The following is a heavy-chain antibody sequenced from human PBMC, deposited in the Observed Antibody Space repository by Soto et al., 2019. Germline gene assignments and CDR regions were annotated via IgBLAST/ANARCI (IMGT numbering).Heavy chain of an antibody. V-gene: IGHV1-45*02. CDR2: ITPFNGDV. CDR1: GNTFTYRY. CDR3: ASGGAGSGPFTWELPDH. Sequence: QMQLVQSGAEVKKTGSSVTVSCKALGNTFTYRYLHWVRQAPGQALEWMGWITPFNGDVHYAQKFQERFTITRDTSINTAYMRMSSLRSEDTAMYYCASGGAGSGPFTWELPDHWGQGTRVTVSS. D-gene: IGHD1-26*01. J-gene: IGHJ4*02.